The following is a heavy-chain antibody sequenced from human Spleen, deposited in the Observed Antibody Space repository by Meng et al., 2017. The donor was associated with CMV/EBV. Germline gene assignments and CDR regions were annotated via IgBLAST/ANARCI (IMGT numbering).Heavy chain of an antibody. CDR2: INPNNGGT. Sequence: VKVSCKSSGYTFIDYYIHWVRQAPGQGLEWMGWINPNNGGTDYAQKFQGRVTLTRDTSISTAYLELSRLRSDDTAVYYCARDRQAGYSGSYGDAFDIWGQGTMVTVSS. CDR1: GYTFIDYY. J-gene: IGHJ3*02. V-gene: IGHV1-2*02. D-gene: IGHD1-26*01. CDR3: ARDRQAGYSGSYGDAFDI.